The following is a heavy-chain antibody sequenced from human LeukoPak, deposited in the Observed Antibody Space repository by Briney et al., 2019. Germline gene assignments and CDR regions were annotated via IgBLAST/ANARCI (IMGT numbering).Heavy chain of an antibody. V-gene: IGHV1-69*05. D-gene: IGHD3-9*01. J-gene: IGHJ4*02. Sequence: SVKVSCKASGGTFSSYAISWVLQAPGHGLESMGTTIPIFGTANYAQKFQGRVTITTDESTSTAYMELSSLRSEDTAVYYCARDQYDILTGYRLDYWGQGTLVTVSS. CDR3: ARDQYDILTGYRLDY. CDR1: GGTFSSYA. CDR2: TIPIFGTA.